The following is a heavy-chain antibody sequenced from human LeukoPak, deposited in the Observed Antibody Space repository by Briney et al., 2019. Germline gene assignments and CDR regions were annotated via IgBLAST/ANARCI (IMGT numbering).Heavy chain of an antibody. J-gene: IGHJ4*02. CDR2: IYYSAST. D-gene: IGHD6-13*01. CDR3: ARQSGRAAAGTGFDY. Sequence: SETPSLTCTVSGGYTSSSSYYWGWIRQLPRKGLERNGRIYYSASTYYNPSLQTRVTISVDTSMNQFSLKLSSVTAADTAVHYCARQSGRAAAGTGFDYWGQGTLVTVSS. V-gene: IGHV4-39*01. CDR1: GGYTSSSSYY.